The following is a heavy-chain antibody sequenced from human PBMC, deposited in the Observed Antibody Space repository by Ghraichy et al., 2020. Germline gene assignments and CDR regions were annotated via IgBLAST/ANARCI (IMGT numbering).Heavy chain of an antibody. CDR1: GYTFTGYY. V-gene: IGHV1-2*02. Sequence: ASVKVSCKASGYTFTGYYMHWVRQAPGQGLEWMGWINPNSGGTNYAQKFQGRVTMTRDTSISTAYMELSRLRSDDTAVYYCARDRVSLWFGELYHYYGMDGWGQGTTVTVS. CDR2: INPNSGGT. J-gene: IGHJ6*02. CDR3: ARDRVSLWFGELYHYYGMDG. D-gene: IGHD3-10*01.